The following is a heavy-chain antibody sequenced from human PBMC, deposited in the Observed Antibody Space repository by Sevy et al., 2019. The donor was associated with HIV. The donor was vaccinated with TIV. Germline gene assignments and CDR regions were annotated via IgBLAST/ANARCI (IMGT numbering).Heavy chain of an antibody. Sequence: GGSLRLSCAASGFTFGSYAMHWVRQAPGKGLEGVAVMSYDGGGEYYADSVKGRVTLSRDNSKSTLHLQMNSLRAEDTAVYYCARVTSGLSDWGQGTLVTVSS. J-gene: IGHJ4*02. CDR1: GFTFGSYA. CDR2: MSYDGGGE. V-gene: IGHV3-30-3*01. CDR3: ARVTSGLSD.